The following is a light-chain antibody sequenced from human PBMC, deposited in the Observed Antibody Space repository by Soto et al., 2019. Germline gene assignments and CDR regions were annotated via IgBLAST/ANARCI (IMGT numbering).Light chain of an antibody. CDR1: QSVSNY. CDR3: HQYGGSPHT. CDR2: GAS. Sequence: EIVLTQSPGTLTLSPGERATLSCRASQSVSNYLAWYQRKPGQAPRLLIYGASSRATGIPDRFSGSGSGTDFTLTSSRLEPEDFAVYYCHQYGGSPHTFGQVTKVEIK. V-gene: IGKV3-20*01. J-gene: IGKJ1*01.